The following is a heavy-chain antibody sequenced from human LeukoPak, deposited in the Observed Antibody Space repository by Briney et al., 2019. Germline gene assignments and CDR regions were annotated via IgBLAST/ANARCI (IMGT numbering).Heavy chain of an antibody. Sequence: GGTLRLSCEASGFTFSTYGINWVRQAPGKGLEWVSAISGSGGSTYYADFVKGRFTISRDNSKNTLYLQMNSLRAEDTAVYYCAKAAPLYCSSTSCSALGNYYYYYMDVWGKGTTVTVSS. CDR2: ISGSGGST. CDR1: GFTFSTYG. J-gene: IGHJ6*03. CDR3: AKAAPLYCSSTSCSALGNYYYYYMDV. D-gene: IGHD2-2*01. V-gene: IGHV3-23*01.